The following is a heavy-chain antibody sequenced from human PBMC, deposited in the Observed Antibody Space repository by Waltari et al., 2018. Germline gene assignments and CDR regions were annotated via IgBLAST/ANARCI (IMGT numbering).Heavy chain of an antibody. Sequence: QLQLQESGPGLVKPSETLSLTCTVSGDSISRSSYYWGWIRQSPGKGLEWIGTIYCSGNTYYNPTLKSRVTISGDTSKNQFSLKLSSVTAADTAVYYCARHWKRNGYRFDPWGQGTLVTVSS. J-gene: IGHJ5*02. CDR1: GDSISRSSYY. D-gene: IGHD5-12*01. V-gene: IGHV4-39*01. CDR3: ARHWKRNGYRFDP. CDR2: IYCSGNT.